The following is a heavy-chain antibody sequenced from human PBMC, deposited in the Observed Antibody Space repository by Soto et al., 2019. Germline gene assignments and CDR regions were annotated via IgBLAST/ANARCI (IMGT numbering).Heavy chain of an antibody. CDR1: GLTFSSYA. CDR3: AKYCGGDCYNALDM. Sequence: GGSLRLSCAASGLTFSSYAMTWVRHAPGKGLEWVSSISGSDVTTYYADSVKGRFTISRDNSKNTLYLQMNSLRVEDTAMYYCAKYCGGDCYNALDMWGQGSMMTV. J-gene: IGHJ3*02. D-gene: IGHD2-21*02. CDR2: ISGSDVTT. V-gene: IGHV3-23*01.